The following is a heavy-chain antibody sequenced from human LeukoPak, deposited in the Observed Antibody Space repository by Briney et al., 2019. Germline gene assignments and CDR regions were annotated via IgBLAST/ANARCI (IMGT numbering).Heavy chain of an antibody. CDR2: ISAYNGNT. Sequence: ASVKVSCKASGYTFTSYGIIWVRQAPGQGLEWMGWISAYNGNTNYAQKLQGRVTMTTDTSTSTAYMELRSLRSDDTAVYYCARERGVVVPAAMVDYWGQGTLVTVSS. CDR3: ARERGVVVPAAMVDY. D-gene: IGHD2-2*01. J-gene: IGHJ4*02. CDR1: GYTFTSYG. V-gene: IGHV1-18*01.